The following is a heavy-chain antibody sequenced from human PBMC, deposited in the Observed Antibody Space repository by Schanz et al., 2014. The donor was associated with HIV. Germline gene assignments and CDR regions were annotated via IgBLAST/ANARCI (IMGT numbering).Heavy chain of an antibody. Sequence: EVQLVESGGGLVQPGRSLRLSCAASGFTFDDYAMHWVRQAPGKGLEWVSVISGSGLSTYYADSVKGRFTISRDNSKNTLYLQMNSLRAEDTAVYYCAKGQRGVVRGDIDYWGQGTLVTVSS. CDR1: GFTFDDYA. CDR3: AKGQRGVVRGDIDY. CDR2: ISGSGLST. J-gene: IGHJ4*02. D-gene: IGHD3-10*01. V-gene: IGHV3-23*04.